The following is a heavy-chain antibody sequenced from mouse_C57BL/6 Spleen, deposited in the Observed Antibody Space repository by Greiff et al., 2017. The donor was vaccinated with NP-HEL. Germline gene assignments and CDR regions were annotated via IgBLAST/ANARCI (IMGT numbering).Heavy chain of an antibody. J-gene: IGHJ4*01. CDR3: VRLTGTGAMDY. CDR1: GFSFNTYA. D-gene: IGHD4-1*01. CDR2: IRSKSNNYAT. V-gene: IGHV10-1*01. Sequence: DAGGGLVQPKGSLKLSCAASGFSFNTYAMNWVRQAPGKGLEWVARIRSKSNNYATYYADSVKDRFTISRDDSESMLYLQMNNLKTEDTAMYYCVRLTGTGAMDYWGQGTSVTVSS.